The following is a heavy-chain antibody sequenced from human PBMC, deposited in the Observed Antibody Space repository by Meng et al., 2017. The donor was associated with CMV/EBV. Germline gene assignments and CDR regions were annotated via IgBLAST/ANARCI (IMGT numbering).Heavy chain of an antibody. CDR3: ARDAKYYYDSSGYPSTGRGIDP. D-gene: IGHD3-22*01. CDR1: GFTFSSYS. Sequence: GESLKISCAASGFTFSSYSMNWVRQAPGKGLEWVSSISSSSSYIHYADSVKGRFTISRDNAKNSLYLQMNSLRAEDTAVYYCARDAKYYYDSSGYPSTGRGIDPWGQGTLVTVSS. V-gene: IGHV3-21*01. CDR2: ISSSSSYI. J-gene: IGHJ5*02.